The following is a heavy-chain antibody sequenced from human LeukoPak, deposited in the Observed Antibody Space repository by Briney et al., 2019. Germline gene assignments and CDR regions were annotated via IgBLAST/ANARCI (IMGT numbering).Heavy chain of an antibody. J-gene: IGHJ4*02. CDR3: ARSVSSGYYMDY. V-gene: IGHV1-2*04. D-gene: IGHD3-22*01. Sequence: GASVKVSCKVSGYTLTESSMHWVRQAPGKGLEWMGWINPNSGGTNYAQKFQGWVTMTRDTSISTAYMELSRLRSDDTAVYYCARSVSSGYYMDYWGQGTLVTVSS. CDR2: INPNSGGT. CDR1: GYTLTESS.